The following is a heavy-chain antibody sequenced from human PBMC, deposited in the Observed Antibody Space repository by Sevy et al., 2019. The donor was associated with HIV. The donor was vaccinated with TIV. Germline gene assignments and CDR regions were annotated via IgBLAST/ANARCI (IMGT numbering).Heavy chain of an antibody. CDR1: GYTFTSYD. V-gene: IGHV1-8*01. D-gene: IGHD3-22*01. Sequence: ASVKVSCKASGYTFTSYDINWVRQATGQGLEWMGWMNPNSGNTGYAQKFQGRVTMTRNTSISTAYMELSSLRSEDTAVYYCARVESDYYDSSGYNDYWGQGTLVTVSS. CDR2: MNPNSGNT. CDR3: ARVESDYYDSSGYNDY. J-gene: IGHJ4*02.